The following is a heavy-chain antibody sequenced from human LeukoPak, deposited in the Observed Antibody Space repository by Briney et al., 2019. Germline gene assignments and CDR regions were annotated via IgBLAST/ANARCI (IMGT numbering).Heavy chain of an antibody. D-gene: IGHD6-13*01. V-gene: IGHV1-18*01. J-gene: IGHJ4*02. Sequence: GASVKVSCEASGYTFTSYGITWVRQAPGQGLEWMGWINANNGNTNYAQNLQGRVTMTRDTSTSTAYMELRSLRSDDTAVYYCARGPIAAAGDYWGQGTLVTVSS. CDR3: ARGPIAAAGDY. CDR2: INANNGNT. CDR1: GYTFTSYG.